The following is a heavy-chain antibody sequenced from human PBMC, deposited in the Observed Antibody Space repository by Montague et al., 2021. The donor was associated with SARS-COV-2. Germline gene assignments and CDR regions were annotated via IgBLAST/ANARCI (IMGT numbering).Heavy chain of an antibody. Sequence: SLRLSCAASGFTFSSYAMHWVRQAPGKGLEWVAVISYDGSNKYYADSVKGRFTISRDNSKNTLYLQMNSLRAEDTAVHYCARDLLGSGWYGFDYWGQGTLVTVSS. D-gene: IGHD6-19*01. J-gene: IGHJ4*02. V-gene: IGHV3-30-3*01. CDR2: ISYDGSNK. CDR3: ARDLLGSGWYGFDY. CDR1: GFTFSSYA.